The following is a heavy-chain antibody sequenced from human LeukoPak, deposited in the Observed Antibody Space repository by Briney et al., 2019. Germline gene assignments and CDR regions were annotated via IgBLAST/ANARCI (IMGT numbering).Heavy chain of an antibody. Sequence: GGSLRLSCAASGSTFSSYTMHWVRQIPGERPEWVSSISGDTTYIYYPDSLKGRFTISRDNAKNSLYLQMNSLRAEDTAVYYCARGYGELNYYYYGMDVWGQGTTVTVSS. V-gene: IGHV3-21*04. CDR3: ARGYGELNYYYYGMDV. J-gene: IGHJ6*02. CDR2: ISGDTTYI. D-gene: IGHD3-10*01. CDR1: GSTFSSYT.